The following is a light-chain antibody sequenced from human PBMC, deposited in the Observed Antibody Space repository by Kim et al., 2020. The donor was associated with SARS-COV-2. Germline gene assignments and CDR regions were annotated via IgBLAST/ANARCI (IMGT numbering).Light chain of an antibody. Sequence: EVVLTQSPGTLSLSPGERATLSCRASQSVYSGYFGWYQQKPGQAPRLLIYGASNRATGIPDRFSGSGSGTDFSLTISRLEPEDFAVYYCQQYTESSFTFGQGTNLEIK. CDR2: GAS. CDR1: QSVYSGY. J-gene: IGKJ2*01. CDR3: QQYTESSFT. V-gene: IGKV3-20*01.